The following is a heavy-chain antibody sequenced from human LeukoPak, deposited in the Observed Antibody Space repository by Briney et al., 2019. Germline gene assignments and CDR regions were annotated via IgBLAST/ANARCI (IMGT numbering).Heavy chain of an antibody. CDR2: ISWDGSRT. CDR3: VRQKSNGGGSLDF. V-gene: IGHV3-43*01. Sequence: GESLRLSCAASGFIFEEEIMHWVRQGPGRGLEWVSLISWDGSRTYYADAVSGRFTISRDNDKNSLYLQMTNLRSDDTARYYCVRQKSNGGGSLDFWGQGTQVTVSS. D-gene: IGHD2-8*01. CDR1: GFIFEEEI. J-gene: IGHJ4*02.